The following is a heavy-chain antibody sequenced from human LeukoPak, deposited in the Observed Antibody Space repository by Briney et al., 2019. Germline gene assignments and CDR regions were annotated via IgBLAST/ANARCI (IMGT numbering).Heavy chain of an antibody. CDR3: AREPYYYGSGSYSGFDY. J-gene: IGHJ4*02. Sequence: SETLSLTCIVSGVSISSYYWSWIRQPPGKGLEWIGYIYYSGSTNYNPSLKTRVTMSVDTSKNQFSLKLSSVTVADTAVYYCAREPYYYGSGSYSGFDYWGQGTLVTVSS. CDR1: GVSISSYY. V-gene: IGHV4-59*01. CDR2: IYYSGST. D-gene: IGHD3-10*01.